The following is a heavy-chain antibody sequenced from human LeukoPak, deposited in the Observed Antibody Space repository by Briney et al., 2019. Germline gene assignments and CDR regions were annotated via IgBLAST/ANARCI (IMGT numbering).Heavy chain of an antibody. D-gene: IGHD6-13*01. Sequence: GGSLRLSCAASGFTFSSYAMSWVRQAPGKGLEWVSGISGSGGPTYYADSVKGRFTISRDNSKNTLYLQMNSLRAEDTAVYYCARAYSSSPYYFDYWGQGTLVTVSS. CDR1: GFTFSSYA. CDR3: ARAYSSSPYYFDY. V-gene: IGHV3-23*01. CDR2: ISGSGGPT. J-gene: IGHJ4*02.